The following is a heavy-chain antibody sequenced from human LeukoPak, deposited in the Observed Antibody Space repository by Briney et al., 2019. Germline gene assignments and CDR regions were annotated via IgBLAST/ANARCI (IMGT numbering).Heavy chain of an antibody. Sequence: SETLSLTCTVSGGSISRYYWSWIRQPPGKGLEWMWYIYYSGSTNYNPYPKSRVTISVDTSKNQLSVKLSSVTAADTAVYYCATVLGGYPPYCYRYGMDVWGQGTTVTVSS. CDR2: IYYSGST. CDR3: ATVLGGYPPYCYRYGMDV. V-gene: IGHV4-59*01. D-gene: IGHD5-12*01. J-gene: IGHJ6*02. CDR1: GGSISRYY.